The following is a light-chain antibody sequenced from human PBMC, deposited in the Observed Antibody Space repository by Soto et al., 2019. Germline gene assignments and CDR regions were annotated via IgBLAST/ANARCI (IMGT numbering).Light chain of an antibody. V-gene: IGKV1-9*01. CDR2: AAS. J-gene: IGKJ5*01. Sequence: DIQLTQSPSSLSASIGESVTITCRASQVISTSLAWYQVKPGKAPKLLIYAASTLESGVPSRFSATVSGTEFSLTITSLQPEDFATYYCQQLFDSPITCGRGTRLEIK. CDR3: QQLFDSPIT. CDR1: QVISTS.